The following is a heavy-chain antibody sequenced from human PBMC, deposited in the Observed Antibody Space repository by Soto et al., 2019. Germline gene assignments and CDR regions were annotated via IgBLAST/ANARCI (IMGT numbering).Heavy chain of an antibody. CDR3: ARVVAAAPVYYGMDV. D-gene: IGHD2-15*01. Sequence: QVQLVQSGAEVKKPGASVKVSCKASGFTFAIYGIAWVRQAPGQGLEWMGWINPYNGNTNYAQKFQGRVTMTTDTSTSTGYMELRSPRSDDTAVYYCARVVAAAPVYYGMDVWGQGTTVTVSS. J-gene: IGHJ6*02. CDR1: GFTFAIYG. CDR2: INPYNGNT. V-gene: IGHV1-18*01.